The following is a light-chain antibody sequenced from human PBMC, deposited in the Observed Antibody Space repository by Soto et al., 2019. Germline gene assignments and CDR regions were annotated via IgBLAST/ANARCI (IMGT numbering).Light chain of an antibody. CDR3: SSFAGSPVV. CDR1: SSDVGEENY. V-gene: IGLV2-8*01. Sequence: QSALTQPPSASGSPGQSVTITCSGTSSDVGEENYVCWYQQHPGKVPKLILYEVSKRPSGVPDRFSGSRSGNTASLTVSGLQAEDEADYYCSSFAGSPVVFGGGTKVTVL. J-gene: IGLJ2*01. CDR2: EVS.